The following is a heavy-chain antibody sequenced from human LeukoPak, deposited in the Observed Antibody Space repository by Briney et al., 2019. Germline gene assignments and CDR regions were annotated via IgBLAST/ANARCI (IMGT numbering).Heavy chain of an antibody. CDR2: ISWDGGST. D-gene: IGHD5-18*01. CDR1: GFTFDDYT. V-gene: IGHV3-43*01. J-gene: IGHJ6*02. Sequence: GGSLRLSCAASGFTFDDYTMHWVRQAPGKGLEWVSFISWDGGSTYYADSVKGRFTISRDNSKNSLYLQMNSLRTEDTALYYCAKDPGYSYGAYYYYYGMDVWGQGTTVTVSS. CDR3: AKDPGYSYGAYYYYYGMDV.